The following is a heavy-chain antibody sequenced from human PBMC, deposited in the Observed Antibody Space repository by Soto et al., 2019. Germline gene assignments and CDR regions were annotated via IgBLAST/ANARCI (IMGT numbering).Heavy chain of an antibody. CDR1: GGTFSTYP. D-gene: IGHD6-13*01. CDR2: IIPLFGTT. Sequence: QMQLVQSGAEVRMPGSSVKVSCKASGGTFSTYPINWVRQAPGQGLEWMGGIIPLFGTTNYAQKFKGRVTITADESTSTAYMELSNLRAEDAAVYYCARGATHGSSWYFWFDPWGQGTLVTVSS. J-gene: IGHJ5*02. CDR3: ARGATHGSSWYFWFDP. V-gene: IGHV1-69*01.